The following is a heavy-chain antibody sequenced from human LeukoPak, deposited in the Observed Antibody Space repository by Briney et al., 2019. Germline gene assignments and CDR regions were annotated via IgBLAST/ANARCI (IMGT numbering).Heavy chain of an antibody. Sequence: GGSLRLSCAASGFTFSSYAMSWVPQAPGKGLEWVSAISGSGGSTYYADSVKGRVTISTDNSKNTLYLQMNTLRAADTGVYYSSKEYSYDEFGRDPWGQGTLVTVSS. CDR1: GFTFSSYA. D-gene: IGHD5-18*01. CDR3: SKEYSYDEFGRDP. J-gene: IGHJ5*02. CDR2: ISGSGGST. V-gene: IGHV3-23*01.